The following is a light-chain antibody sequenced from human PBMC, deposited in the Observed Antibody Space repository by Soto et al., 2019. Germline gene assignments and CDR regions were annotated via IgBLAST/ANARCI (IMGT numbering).Light chain of an antibody. Sequence: QSVLTQPPSVSGAPGQRVTISCTGSGSTIGAGYDVHWYQQLPGTAPRLLIYSNNQRPSGVPDRFSGSKSGTSASLAISGLQSEDEADYYCAAWDDSLNGVVFGGGTKLTVL. V-gene: IGLV1-40*01. CDR1: GSTIGAGYD. J-gene: IGLJ2*01. CDR3: AAWDDSLNGVV. CDR2: SNN.